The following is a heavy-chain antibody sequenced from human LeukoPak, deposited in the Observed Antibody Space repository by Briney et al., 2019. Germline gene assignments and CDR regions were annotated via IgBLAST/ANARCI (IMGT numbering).Heavy chain of an antibody. V-gene: IGHV3-30*03. J-gene: IGHJ4*02. CDR3: ARNVFGYYFDY. CDR1: GFTFSSYG. Sequence: GGSLRLSCAASGFTFSSYGMHWVRQAPGKGLEWVAVISYDGSNKYYADPVKGRFTISRDNSKNTLYLQMNSLRAEDTAVYYCARNVFGYYFDYWGQGTLVTVSS. D-gene: IGHD3-16*01. CDR2: ISYDGSNK.